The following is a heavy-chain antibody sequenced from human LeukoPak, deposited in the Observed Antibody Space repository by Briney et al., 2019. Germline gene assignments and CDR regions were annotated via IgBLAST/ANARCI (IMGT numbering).Heavy chain of an antibody. Sequence: ILGIANYAQKFQGRVTITADKSTSTAYMELSSLRSEDTAVYYCAREYYDFWSGPKGAYYFDYWGQGTLVTVSS. J-gene: IGHJ4*02. CDR2: ILGIA. D-gene: IGHD3-3*01. V-gene: IGHV1-69*04. CDR3: AREYYDFWSGPKGAYYFDY.